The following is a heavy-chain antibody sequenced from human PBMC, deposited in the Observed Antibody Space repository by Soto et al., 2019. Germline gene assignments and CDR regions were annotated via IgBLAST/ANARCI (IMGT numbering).Heavy chain of an antibody. CDR1: GFTFDDYA. CDR3: AKERPDRSRYDHIWGSYRQDYYYYYMDV. CDR2: ISWNSGSI. Sequence: VQLVESGGGLVQPGRSLRLSCAASGFTFDDYAMHWVRQAPGKGLEWVSGISWNSGSIGYADSVKGRFTISRDNAKNSLYLEMNSLRAQDTASYYCAKERPDRSRYDHIWGSYRQDYYYYYMDVWGKGTTVTVSS. V-gene: IGHV3-9*01. D-gene: IGHD3-16*02. J-gene: IGHJ6*03.